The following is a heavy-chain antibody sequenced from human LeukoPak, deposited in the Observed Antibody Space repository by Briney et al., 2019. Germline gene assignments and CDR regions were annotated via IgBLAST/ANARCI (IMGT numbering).Heavy chain of an antibody. CDR2: IYHSGST. CDR3: AREVLGNYYDSSFDY. Sequence: SETLSLTCAVSGYSISSGYYWGWIRQPPGKGLEWIGSIYHSGSTYYNPSLKSRVTVSVDTSKNQFSLKLSSVTAADTAVYYCAREVLGNYYDSSFDYWGQGTLVTVSS. V-gene: IGHV4-38-2*01. D-gene: IGHD3-22*01. CDR1: GYSISSGYY. J-gene: IGHJ4*02.